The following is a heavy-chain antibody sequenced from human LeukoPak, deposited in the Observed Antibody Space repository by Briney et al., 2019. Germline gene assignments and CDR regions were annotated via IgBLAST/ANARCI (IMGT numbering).Heavy chain of an antibody. CDR1: GGTFSSYA. D-gene: IGHD3-22*01. Sequence: VASVKVSCKASGGTFSSYAISWVRQAPGQGLEWMGRIIPIFGTANYAQKFQGRVTITTDESTSSAYMELSSLRSEDTAVYYCVRDDYDSSFDYWGQGTLVTVS. CDR2: IIPIFGTA. CDR3: VRDDYDSSFDY. J-gene: IGHJ4*02. V-gene: IGHV1-69*05.